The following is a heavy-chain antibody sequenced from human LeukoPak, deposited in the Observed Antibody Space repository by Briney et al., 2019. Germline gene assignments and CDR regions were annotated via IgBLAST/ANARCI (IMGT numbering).Heavy chain of an antibody. D-gene: IGHD3-22*01. CDR1: GFTFSSYS. Sequence: GGSLRLSCAASGFTFSSYSMNWVRQAPGKGLEWVSSISSSSSYIYYADSVKGRFTISRDNAKNSLYLQMNSLRAEDTTVYYCAGDSSGYFNWFDPWGQGTLVTVSS. CDR2: ISSSSSYI. V-gene: IGHV3-21*01. J-gene: IGHJ5*02. CDR3: AGDSSGYFNWFDP.